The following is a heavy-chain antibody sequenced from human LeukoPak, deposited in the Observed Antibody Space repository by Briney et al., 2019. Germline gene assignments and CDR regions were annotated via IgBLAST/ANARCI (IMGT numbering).Heavy chain of an antibody. CDR1: GGSFSGYY. CDR3: ARLILRDYYYYYYMDV. V-gene: IGHV4-34*01. D-gene: IGHD3-9*01. CDR2: INHSGST. J-gene: IGHJ6*03. Sequence: PSETLSLTCAVYGGSFSGYYWSWIRQPPGKGLEWIGEINHSGSTNYNPSLKSRVTISVDTSKNQFSLKLSSVTAADTAVYYCARLILRDYYYYYYMDVWGKGTTVTVSS.